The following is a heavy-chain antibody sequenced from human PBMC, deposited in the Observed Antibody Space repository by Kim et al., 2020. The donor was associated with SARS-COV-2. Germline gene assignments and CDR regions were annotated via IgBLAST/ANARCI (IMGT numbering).Heavy chain of an antibody. D-gene: IGHD6-13*01. CDR1: GGPVSSGSYY. Sequence: SETLSLTCTVSGGPVSSGSYYWSWIRQPPGKGLEWIGYIYYSGSTNYNPSLKSRVTISVDTSKNQFSLKLSSVTAADTAVYYCARDRVQRYSSWYVSYYGMDVWGQGTTVTVSS. J-gene: IGHJ6*02. CDR3: ARDRVQRYSSWYVSYYGMDV. V-gene: IGHV4-61*01. CDR2: IYYSGST.